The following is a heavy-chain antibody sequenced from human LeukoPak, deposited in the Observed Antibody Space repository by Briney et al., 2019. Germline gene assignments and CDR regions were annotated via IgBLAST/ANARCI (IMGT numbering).Heavy chain of an antibody. J-gene: IGHJ4*02. D-gene: IGHD3-16*02. Sequence: ASVKVSCKASGYTFTSYGISWVRQAPGQGLEWMGWISAYNGNTNYAQKLQGRVTMTTDTSTSTAYMELRSLRSDDTAVYYCARDPYDYVWGSYRSFDYWGQGTLVTGSS. V-gene: IGHV1-18*01. CDR1: GYTFTSYG. CDR2: ISAYNGNT. CDR3: ARDPYDYVWGSYRSFDY.